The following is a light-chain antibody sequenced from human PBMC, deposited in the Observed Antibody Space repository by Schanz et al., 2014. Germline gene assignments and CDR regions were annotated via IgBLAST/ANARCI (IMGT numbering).Light chain of an antibody. CDR1: SSDVGGYNF. J-gene: IGLJ3*02. Sequence: QSALTQPPSASGSPGQSVTISCTGTSSDVGGYNFVSWYQQHPGKAPKLMIYEVNKRPSGVPDRFSGSKSGTSASLAITGLQAEDEADYYCQSYDSTLWVFGGGTKLTVL. V-gene: IGLV2-8*01. CDR2: EVN. CDR3: QSYDSTLWV.